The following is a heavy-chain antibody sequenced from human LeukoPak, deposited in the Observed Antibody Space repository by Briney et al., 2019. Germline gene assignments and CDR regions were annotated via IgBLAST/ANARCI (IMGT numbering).Heavy chain of an antibody. CDR1: GYTLTELS. CDR3: ATDQALGYYDSTYYYYMDV. D-gene: IGHD3-22*01. Sequence: ASVKVSCKVSGYTLTELSMHWVRQAPGKGLEWMGGFDPEDGETIYAQKFQGRVTMTEDTSTDTAYMELSGLRSEDTAVYYCATDQALGYYDSTYYYYMDVWGKGTTVTVSS. V-gene: IGHV1-24*01. J-gene: IGHJ6*03. CDR2: FDPEDGET.